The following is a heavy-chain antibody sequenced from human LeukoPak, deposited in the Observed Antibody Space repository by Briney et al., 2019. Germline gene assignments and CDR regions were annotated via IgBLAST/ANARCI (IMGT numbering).Heavy chain of an antibody. D-gene: IGHD5-24*01. V-gene: IGHV1-2*02. J-gene: IGHJ4*02. Sequence: ASVKVSCKASGYTFTSYGISWVRQAPGQGLEWMGWINPNSGGTNSAQTFQGRVTMTRDTPITTAYLDLSRLRSDDTAVYYCARIGYNHYFDYWGQGTLVTVSS. CDR2: INPNSGGT. CDR1: GYTFTSYG. CDR3: ARIGYNHYFDY.